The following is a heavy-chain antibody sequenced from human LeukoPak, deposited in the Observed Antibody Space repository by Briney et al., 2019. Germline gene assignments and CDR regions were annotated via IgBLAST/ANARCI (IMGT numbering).Heavy chain of an antibody. J-gene: IGHJ4*02. CDR1: GGSFSGYY. CDR2: INHSGST. Sequence: SETLSLTCADYGGSFSGYYWGWIRQPPGKGLEWIGEINHSGSTNYNPSLKSRVTISVDTSKNQFSLKLSSVTAADTAVYYCASEGYSSSTTVVPLGYWGQGTLVTVSS. CDR3: ASEGYSSSTTVVPLGY. V-gene: IGHV4-34*01. D-gene: IGHD6-6*01.